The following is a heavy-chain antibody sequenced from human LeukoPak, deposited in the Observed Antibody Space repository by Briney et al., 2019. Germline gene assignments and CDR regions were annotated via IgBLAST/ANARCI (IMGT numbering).Heavy chain of an antibody. D-gene: IGHD6-13*01. CDR3: ARDKGGSRTFDS. J-gene: IGHJ4*02. Sequence: SQTLSLTCTVSSGSISSGDYYSSWIRQHPGKGLEWIGYINFSGSTYYNPSLKSRVAISVDTSKNQFSLRLRSVTAADTAVYYCARDKGGSRTFDSWGQGTLVTVSS. CDR2: INFSGST. V-gene: IGHV4-31*03. CDR1: SGSISSGDYY.